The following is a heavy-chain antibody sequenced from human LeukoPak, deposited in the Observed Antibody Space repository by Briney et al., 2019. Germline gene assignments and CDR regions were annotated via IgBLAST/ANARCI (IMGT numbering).Heavy chain of an antibody. CDR1: GGSISSSNW. D-gene: IGHD4-17*01. CDR2: IYHSGST. V-gene: IGHV4-4*02. J-gene: IGHJ4*02. CDR3: ASGELPVYGDYDRYFDY. Sequence: PSGTLSLTCAVSGGSISSSNWWSWVRQPPGKGLEWIGEIYHSGSTNYNPSLKSRVTISVDKSKNQFSLKLSSVTAADTAVYYCASGELPVYGDYDRYFDYWGQGTLVTVSS.